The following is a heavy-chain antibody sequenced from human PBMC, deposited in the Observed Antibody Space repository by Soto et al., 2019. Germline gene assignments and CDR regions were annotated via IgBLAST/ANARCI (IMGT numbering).Heavy chain of an antibody. CDR3: ARLCSQGITIFGVVMPPYYYYYMDV. V-gene: IGHV4-39*01. J-gene: IGHJ6*03. Sequence: QLQLQESGPGLVKPSETLSLTCTVSGGSISSSSYYWGWIRQPPGKGLEWIGSIYYSGSTYYNPSLKSRVTISVDTSKTQFSLNLSSVTASYSAVYYCARLCSQGITIFGVVMPPYYYYYMDVWGKGTKVTV. CDR2: IYYSGST. CDR1: GGSISSSSYY. D-gene: IGHD3-3*01.